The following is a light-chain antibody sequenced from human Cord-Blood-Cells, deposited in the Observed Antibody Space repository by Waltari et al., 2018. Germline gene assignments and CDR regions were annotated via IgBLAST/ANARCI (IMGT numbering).Light chain of an antibody. J-gene: IGLJ2*01. Sequence: QSALTQPASVSGSPGQSITISSTGTSSDVGSYNLVSWYQQHPGKAPKLMIYEGSKRPSGVSKRFSGSKSGNTASLTISGLQAEDEADYYCCSYAGSSTFYVVFGGGTKLTVL. CDR1: SSDVGSYNL. V-gene: IGLV2-23*03. CDR3: CSYAGSSTFYVV. CDR2: EGS.